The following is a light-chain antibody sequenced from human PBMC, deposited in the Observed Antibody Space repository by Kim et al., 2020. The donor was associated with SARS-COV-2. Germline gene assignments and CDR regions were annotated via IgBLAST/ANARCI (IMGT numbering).Light chain of an antibody. Sequence: QSALIQPPSVSGSPGQSVTISCTGTNSDVGRFDRVSWFQQAPGAAPKLIIYEVSTRPSGVSDRFSGSKSGNTASLTISGLQTKDEGDYYCNAYTGSRTYVFGTGTKVTVL. J-gene: IGLJ1*01. CDR2: EVS. V-gene: IGLV2-18*02. CDR3: NAYTGSRTYV. CDR1: NSDVGRFDR.